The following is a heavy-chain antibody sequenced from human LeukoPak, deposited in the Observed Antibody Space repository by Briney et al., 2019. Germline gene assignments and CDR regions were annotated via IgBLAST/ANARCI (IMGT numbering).Heavy chain of an antibody. J-gene: IGHJ5*02. CDR1: GGSISSGGYY. V-gene: IGHV4-31*03. D-gene: IGHD6-13*01. Sequence: SETLSLTCTVSGGSISSGGYYWSWIRQHPGKGLEWIGYIYYNGSTYYNPSLKSRVTISVDTSKNQFSLKLSSVTAADTAVYYCARVLAAAGGWFDPWGQGTLVTVSS. CDR3: ARVLAAAGGWFDP. CDR2: IYYNGST.